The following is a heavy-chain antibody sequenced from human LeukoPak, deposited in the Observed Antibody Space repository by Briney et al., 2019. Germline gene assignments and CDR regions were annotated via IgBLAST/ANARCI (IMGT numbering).Heavy chain of an antibody. Sequence: PSETLSLTCTVSDGSISSNSYYWGWIRQPPGKGLEWIGSISYSGRTYYNPSLESRVTISVDASKNQFSLKLSSVTAADTAVYYCARDEYSHSNYYGMDVWGQGTTVTVSS. CDR3: ARDEYSHSNYYGMDV. V-gene: IGHV4-39*07. CDR1: DGSISSNSYY. J-gene: IGHJ6*02. D-gene: IGHD2/OR15-2a*01. CDR2: ISYSGRT.